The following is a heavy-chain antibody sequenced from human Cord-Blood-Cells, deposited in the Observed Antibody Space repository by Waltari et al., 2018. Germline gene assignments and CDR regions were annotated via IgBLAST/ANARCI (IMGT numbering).Heavy chain of an antibody. J-gene: IGHJ5*02. V-gene: IGHV1-8*02. Sequence: QVQLVQSGAEVKKPGASVKVSCKASGYTFTSYAINWLRRATGPGLEWMGWMNPNSGNTGYAQKFQGRVTMTRNTSISTAYMELSSLRSEDTAVYYCARERFSGSYGWFDPWGQGTLVTVSS. D-gene: IGHD1-26*01. CDR1: GYTFTSYA. CDR3: ARERFSGSYGWFDP. CDR2: MNPNSGNT.